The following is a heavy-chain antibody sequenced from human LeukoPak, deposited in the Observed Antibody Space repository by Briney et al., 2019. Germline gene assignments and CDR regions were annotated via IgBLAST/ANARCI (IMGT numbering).Heavy chain of an antibody. CDR3: AKIYGSGGYYFDY. CDR2: ISGSGGST. V-gene: IGHV3-23*01. J-gene: IGHJ4*02. D-gene: IGHD3-10*01. CDR1: GFTFSSYA. Sequence: TGGSLRLSCAASGFTFSSYAMSWVRRAPGKGLEWVSAISGSGGSTYYADSVKGRFTIPRDNSKNTLYLQMNSLRAEDTAVYYCAKIYGSGGYYFDYWGQGTLVTVSS.